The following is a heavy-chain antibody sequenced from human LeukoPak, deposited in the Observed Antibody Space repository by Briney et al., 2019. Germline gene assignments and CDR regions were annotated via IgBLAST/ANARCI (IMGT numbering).Heavy chain of an antibody. Sequence: SQTLSLTCAISGDSVSSNSAAWNWIRQSPSRGLEWLGRTYYRSKWYNDYAVSVKSRITINPDTSKNQFSLQLNSETPEDTAVYYCARGLREYSSSWRPFDYWGQGTLVTVSS. CDR3: ARGLREYSSSWRPFDY. CDR1: GDSVSSNSAA. CDR2: TYYRSKWYN. J-gene: IGHJ4*02. D-gene: IGHD6-13*01. V-gene: IGHV6-1*01.